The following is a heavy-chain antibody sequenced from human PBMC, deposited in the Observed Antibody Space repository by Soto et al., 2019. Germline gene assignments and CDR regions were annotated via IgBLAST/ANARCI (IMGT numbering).Heavy chain of an antibody. V-gene: IGHV3-30*19. J-gene: IGHJ1*01. CDR2: TSYDGTNK. D-gene: IGHD3-16*01. Sequence: QVQLVESGGGVVQPGTSLRVSCVASGFTFRSYVIHWVRQAPGKGLEWVAVTSYDGTNKYYGDSVRGRFTISRDNSRNTVELQMDILRVEDTAVYYCARGGTAGGVHVWGQGKRVYVSS. CDR1: GFTFRSYV. CDR3: ARGGTAGGVHV.